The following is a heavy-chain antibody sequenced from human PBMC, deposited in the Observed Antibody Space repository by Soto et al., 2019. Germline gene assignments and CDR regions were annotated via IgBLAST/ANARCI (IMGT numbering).Heavy chain of an antibody. CDR2: TSGGGGST. CDR3: TTPDLVASGDT. D-gene: IGHD2-8*02. V-gene: IGHV3-23*01. J-gene: IGHJ3*02. Sequence: PGGSLRLSCAASGFTFSNYAMSWVRQAPGKGLEWVSATSGGGGSTNFVDSVKGRFTISRDNSKNTLYLQMNSLRAEDTGVYYCTTPDLVASGDTWGQGTMVTVSS. CDR1: GFTFSNYA.